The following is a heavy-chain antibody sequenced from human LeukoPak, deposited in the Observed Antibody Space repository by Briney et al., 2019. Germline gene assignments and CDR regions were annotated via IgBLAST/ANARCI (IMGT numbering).Heavy chain of an antibody. CDR2: INPNSGGT. J-gene: IGHJ4*02. D-gene: IGHD5-12*01. Sequence: GASVKVSCKASGYTFTGYYMHWVRQAPGQGLEWMGWINPNSGGTNYAQKLQGRVTMTTDTSTSTAYMELRSLRSDDTAVYYCARAIRRGYTGCDYWGQGTLVTVSS. CDR3: ARAIRRGYTGCDY. CDR1: GYTFTGYY. V-gene: IGHV1-2*02.